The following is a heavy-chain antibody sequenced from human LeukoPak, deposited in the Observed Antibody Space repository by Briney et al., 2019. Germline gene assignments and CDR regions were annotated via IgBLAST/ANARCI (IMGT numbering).Heavy chain of an antibody. D-gene: IGHD4-17*01. CDR3: ARERAVTTYYYFDY. Sequence: SETLSLTCTVSGGSISSYYWSWIRQPPGKGLEWIGSIYYSGSTYYNPSLKSRVTISVDTSKNQFSLKLSSVTAADTAVYYCARERAVTTYYYFDYWGQGTLVTASS. V-gene: IGHV4-39*07. J-gene: IGHJ4*02. CDR1: GGSISSYY. CDR2: IYYSGST.